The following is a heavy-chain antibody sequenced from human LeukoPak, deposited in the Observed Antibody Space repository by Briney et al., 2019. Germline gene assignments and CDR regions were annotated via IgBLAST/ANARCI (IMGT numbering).Heavy chain of an antibody. CDR3: ARDPHSLDY. J-gene: IGHJ4*02. V-gene: IGHV3-48*04. D-gene: IGHD4-11*01. CDR2: ITSTSARM. CDR1: GFSFSSYS. Sequence: PGGSLRLSCAASGFSFSSYSMNWVRQAPGQGLEWVSYITSTSARMYYADSVKGRFTISRDNAKNSLYLQMNSLRAEDTAVYYCARDPHSLDYWGQGTLVTVSS.